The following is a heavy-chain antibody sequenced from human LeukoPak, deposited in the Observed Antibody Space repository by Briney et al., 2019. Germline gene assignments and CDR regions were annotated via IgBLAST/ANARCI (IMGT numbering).Heavy chain of an antibody. CDR1: GYSFTSYW. J-gene: IGHJ5*02. V-gene: IGHV5-51*01. D-gene: IGHD6-19*01. Sequence: GESLKISCKGSGYSFTSYWIGWGRQMAGEGLERMGIIYPGDSDTRYSPSFQGQVTISADKSISTAYLQWSSLKASDTAMYYCARRVSVGFDPWGQGTLVTVSS. CDR2: IYPGDSDT. CDR3: ARRVSVGFDP.